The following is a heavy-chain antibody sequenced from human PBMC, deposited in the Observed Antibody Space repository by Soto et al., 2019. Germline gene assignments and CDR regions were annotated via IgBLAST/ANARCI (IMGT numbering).Heavy chain of an antibody. V-gene: IGHV4-59*01. CDR3: ARIRGAYSNGYWVDLYYGMDA. Sequence: PSETLSLTCTVSRGAISNYYWNWIRQPPGKGLEWIGYIQDSVYDSGSTNYNASLKSRVTMSVDTSKNQFSLKLSSVTAADTAAYYCARIRGAYSNGYWVDLYYGMDAWGQGTTVTVSS. CDR2: IQDSVYDSGST. D-gene: IGHD6-19*01. CDR1: RGAISNYY. J-gene: IGHJ6*02.